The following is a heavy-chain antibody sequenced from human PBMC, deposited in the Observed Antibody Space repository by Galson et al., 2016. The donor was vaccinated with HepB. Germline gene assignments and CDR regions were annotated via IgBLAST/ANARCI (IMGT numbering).Heavy chain of an antibody. J-gene: IGHJ3*02. CDR3: ARGVGWYYYDSSGYLDAFDI. Sequence: SLRLSCAASGFSFSSYSMNWVRQAPGKGLEWVSSISSSSRYIYYADSVKGRFTISRDNAKNSLYLQMNSLRAEDTAVYYCARGVGWYYYDSSGYLDAFDIWGQGTMVTVSS. CDR2: ISSSSRYI. D-gene: IGHD3-22*01. CDR1: GFSFSSYS. V-gene: IGHV3-21*01.